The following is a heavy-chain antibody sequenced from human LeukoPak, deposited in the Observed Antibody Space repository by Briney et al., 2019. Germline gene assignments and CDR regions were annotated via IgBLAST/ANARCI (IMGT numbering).Heavy chain of an antibody. D-gene: IGHD5-18*01. Sequence: SETLSLTCSVSGGSISNHYCSWIRQAPGKTLEYIGNIYSSGSTYYNPSLKSRVTISLDTSKNQFSLKLSSVTDADAAVFYCARAGYSYGTGYYFDYWGQGALVTVSS. CDR2: IYSSGST. V-gene: IGHV4-59*11. CDR3: ARAGYSYGTGYYFDY. CDR1: GGSISNHY. J-gene: IGHJ4*02.